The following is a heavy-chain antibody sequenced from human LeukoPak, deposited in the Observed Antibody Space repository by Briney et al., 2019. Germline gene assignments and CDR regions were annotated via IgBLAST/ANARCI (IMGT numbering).Heavy chain of an antibody. CDR2: IYTSGST. CDR3: ARDLIGYDSSGTRGPWFDP. J-gene: IGHJ5*02. D-gene: IGHD3-22*01. CDR1: GGSISSYY. Sequence: SETLSLTCTVSGGSISSYYWSWIRQPAGKGLEWIGRIYTSGSTNYNPSLKSRVTMSVDTSKNQFSLKLSSVTAADTAVYYCARDLIGYDSSGTRGPWFDPWGQGTLSPSPQ. V-gene: IGHV4-4*07.